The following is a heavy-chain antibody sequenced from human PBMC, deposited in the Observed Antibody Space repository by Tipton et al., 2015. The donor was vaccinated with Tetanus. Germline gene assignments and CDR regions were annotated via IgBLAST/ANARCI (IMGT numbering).Heavy chain of an antibody. V-gene: IGHV3-48*02. Sequence: SLRLSCAASGFTFSSYSMNWVRQAPGKGLEWVSYISSSSSTIYYADSVKGRSTISRDNAKNSLYLQMNSLRDEDTAVYYCARDPNLVGATTLSFDYWGQGTLVTVSS. D-gene: IGHD1-26*01. CDR1: GFTFSSYS. CDR3: ARDPNLVGATTLSFDY. CDR2: ISSSSSTI. J-gene: IGHJ4*02.